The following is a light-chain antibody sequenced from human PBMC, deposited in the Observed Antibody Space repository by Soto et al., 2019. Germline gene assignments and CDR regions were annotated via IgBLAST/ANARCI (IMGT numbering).Light chain of an antibody. CDR1: QTITRY. CDR3: QQSFSFPVT. CDR2: AAS. Sequence: DIQMTQSPSSLSASVGDRVTITCRENQTITRYLNWYQQKPGTAPKLLIYAASSLQEGVPSRFRGSGSGTDFTLTISNLQPEDFAAYSCQQSFSFPVTFGQGTKLEIK. V-gene: IGKV1-39*01. J-gene: IGKJ2*01.